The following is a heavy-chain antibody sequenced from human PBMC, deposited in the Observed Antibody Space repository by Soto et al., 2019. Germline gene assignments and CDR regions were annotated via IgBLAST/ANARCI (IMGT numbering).Heavy chain of an antibody. J-gene: IGHJ5*02. CDR3: AKDPITFGGVIVMPQHWFDP. CDR1: GFPFSNYA. CDR2: IRGNGDKT. Sequence: PGGSLRLSCTASGFPFSNYAMTWVRQAPGKGLEWVSTIRGNGDKTYYADSVKGRFTISRDNSKSTLYLQMSSLSAEDAAVYYCAKDPITFGGVIVMPQHWFDPWGQGTLVTVSS. D-gene: IGHD3-16*02. V-gene: IGHV3-23*01.